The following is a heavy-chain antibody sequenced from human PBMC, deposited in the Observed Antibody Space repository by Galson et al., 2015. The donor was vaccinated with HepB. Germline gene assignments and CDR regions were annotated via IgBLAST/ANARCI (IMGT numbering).Heavy chain of an antibody. CDR2: ISYDGSNK. D-gene: IGHD6-19*01. V-gene: IGHV3-30*04. Sequence: SLRLSCAASGFTFSNYAMHWVRQAPGKGLEWVAVISYDGSNKYYADSVKGRFTISRDNSKNTLFLQMNSLRAEDTAVYYCARGGLVHSDRAEYFQHWGQGTLVTVSS. CDR3: ARGGLVHSDRAEYFQH. CDR1: GFTFSNYA. J-gene: IGHJ1*01.